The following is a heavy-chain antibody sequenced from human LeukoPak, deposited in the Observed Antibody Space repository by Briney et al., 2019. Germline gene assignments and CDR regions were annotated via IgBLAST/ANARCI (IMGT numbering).Heavy chain of an antibody. J-gene: IGHJ6*02. CDR1: GFTFSTYG. CDR3: ARFFASRTTSSYGMDV. CDR2: ISYDGSNK. D-gene: IGHD3-3*01. V-gene: IGHV3-30*19. Sequence: GGSLRLSCAASGFTFSTYGIHWVRQAPGKGLEWVAVISYDGSNKYYADSVKGRFTISRDNSKNTLYLQMNSLRAEDTAVYYCARFFASRTTSSYGMDVWGQGTTVTVSS.